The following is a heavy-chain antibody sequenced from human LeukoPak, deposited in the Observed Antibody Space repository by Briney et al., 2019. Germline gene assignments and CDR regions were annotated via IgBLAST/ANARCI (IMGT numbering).Heavy chain of an antibody. CDR1: GFTLSSYA. Sequence: GGSLRLSCAASGFTLSSYAMSWVRQAPGKGLEWASAISGSGGSTYYADSVKGRFTISRDNSKNTLYLQMNSLRAEDTAVYYCAKDHIDRYCSGGSCYSMRSGWFDPWGQGTLVTVSS. D-gene: IGHD2-15*01. V-gene: IGHV3-23*01. CDR2: ISGSGGST. CDR3: AKDHIDRYCSGGSCYSMRSGWFDP. J-gene: IGHJ5*02.